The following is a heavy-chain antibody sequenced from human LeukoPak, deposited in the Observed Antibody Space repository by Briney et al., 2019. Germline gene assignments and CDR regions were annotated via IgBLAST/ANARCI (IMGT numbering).Heavy chain of an antibody. J-gene: IGHJ4*02. CDR2: IRYDGSNK. Sequence: PGGSLRLSCAASGFTFSNYGMHWVRQAPGKGLEWVAFIRYDGSNKYYADSVKGRFTISRDNSKNTLYLQMNSLRAEDTAVYYCARDPPYCSGGSCYSTYFDYWGQGTLVTVSS. D-gene: IGHD2-15*01. V-gene: IGHV3-30*02. CDR3: ARDPPYCSGGSCYSTYFDY. CDR1: GFTFSNYG.